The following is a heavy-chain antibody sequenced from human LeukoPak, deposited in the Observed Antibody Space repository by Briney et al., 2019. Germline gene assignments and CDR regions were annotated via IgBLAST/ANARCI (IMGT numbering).Heavy chain of an antibody. CDR2: IYPDDSDT. D-gene: IGHD1-26*01. Sequence: GESLKISCKGSGYRFTSYWIGWVRQMPGKGLEWMGIIYPDDSDTRYSPSFQGQVTISADKSISTAYLQWSSLKASDTAMYYCAAGEWESHDAFDIWGQGTMVTVSS. J-gene: IGHJ3*02. CDR1: GYRFTSYW. CDR3: AAGEWESHDAFDI. V-gene: IGHV5-51*01.